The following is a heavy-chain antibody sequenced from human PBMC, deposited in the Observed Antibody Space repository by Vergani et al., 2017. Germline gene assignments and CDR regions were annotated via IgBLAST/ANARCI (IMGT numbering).Heavy chain of an antibody. D-gene: IGHD6-13*01. Sequence: QVQLQESGPGLVKPSETLSLTCTVSGGSISSYYWSWFRQPPGKGLEWIGYIYYSGSNNYNPSLKSRVTISVDTSKNNFSLKLSSVTAADTAVYYCARVGAIAAAGIFDYWGQGTLVTVSS. J-gene: IGHJ4*02. CDR2: IYYSGSN. V-gene: IGHV4-59*01. CDR1: GGSISSYY. CDR3: ARVGAIAAAGIFDY.